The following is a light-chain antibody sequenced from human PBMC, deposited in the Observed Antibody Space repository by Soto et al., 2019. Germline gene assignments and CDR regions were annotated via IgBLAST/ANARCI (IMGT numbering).Light chain of an antibody. J-gene: IGKJ3*01. CDR1: QGISNY. Sequence: DIQMTQSPSSLSASVGDRVTITCRASQGISNYLAWDQQKPGKVPKLLIYAASTLQSGVPSRFSCSGSGTDFTLPIVRLPPEDVANYYCQKYNSAPALTFGPGTKVDIK. CDR3: QKYNSAPALT. V-gene: IGKV1-27*01. CDR2: AAS.